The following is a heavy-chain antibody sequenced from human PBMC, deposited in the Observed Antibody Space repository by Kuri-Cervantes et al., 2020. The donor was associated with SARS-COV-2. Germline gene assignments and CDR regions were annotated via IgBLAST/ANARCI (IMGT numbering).Heavy chain of an antibody. J-gene: IGHJ2*01. CDR2: IYYSGGT. V-gene: IGHV4-59*01. CDR3: ATAEYTARPWYFDL. D-gene: IGHD5-18*01. CDR1: GGSISSYY. Sequence: SETLSLTCTVPGGSISSYYWSWIPHPPGKGLEWIGYIYYSGGTNYNPSLKSRDTISVDTSKNQFSLKLSSVTAADTAVYYCATAEYTARPWYFDLWGHGTLVTVSS.